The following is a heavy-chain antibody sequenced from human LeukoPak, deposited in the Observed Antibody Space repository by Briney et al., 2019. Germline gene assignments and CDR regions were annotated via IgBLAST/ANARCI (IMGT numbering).Heavy chain of an antibody. CDR3: ARSYDSSGIDY. Sequence: GGSRSLSCAASGFTFSSYWMHWVRQAQGKGLLWFSRINSDGSSTSYADSVKGRFTISRDNAKNTLYLQMNSLRAEDTAVYYCARSYDSSGIDYWGQGTLVTVSS. CDR2: INSDGSST. CDR1: GFTFSSYW. V-gene: IGHV3-74*01. J-gene: IGHJ4*02. D-gene: IGHD3-22*01.